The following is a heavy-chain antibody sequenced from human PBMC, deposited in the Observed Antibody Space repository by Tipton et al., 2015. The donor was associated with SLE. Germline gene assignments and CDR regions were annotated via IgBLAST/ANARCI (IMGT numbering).Heavy chain of an antibody. Sequence: TLSLTYTVSGGSISSSSYYWGWIRQPPGKGLEWIGSIYYSGSTYYNPSLKSRVTISVDTSKNQFSLKLSSVTAADTAVYYCARQGVHYDSSGHYYYYYMDVWGKGTTVTVSS. V-gene: IGHV4-39*01. J-gene: IGHJ6*03. CDR1: GGSISSSSYY. CDR2: IYYSGST. CDR3: ARQGVHYDSSGHYYYYYMDV. D-gene: IGHD3-22*01.